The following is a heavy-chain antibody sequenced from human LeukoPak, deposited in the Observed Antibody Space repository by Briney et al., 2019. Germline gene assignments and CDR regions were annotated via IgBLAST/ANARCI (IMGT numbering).Heavy chain of an antibody. D-gene: IGHD6-19*01. V-gene: IGHV3-33*01. Sequence: PGRSLRLSCAASGFTFSSYGMHWVRQAPGKGLEWVAVIWYDGSNKYYADSVKGRFTTSRDNSKNTLYLQMNSLRAEDTAVYYCARSHGAGIIYYYYGMDVWGQGTTVTVSS. CDR2: IWYDGSNK. J-gene: IGHJ6*02. CDR3: ARSHGAGIIYYYYGMDV. CDR1: GFTFSSYG.